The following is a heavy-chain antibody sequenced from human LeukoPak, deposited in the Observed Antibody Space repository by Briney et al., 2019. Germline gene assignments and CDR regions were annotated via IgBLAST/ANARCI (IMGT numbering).Heavy chain of an antibody. J-gene: IGHJ5*02. CDR3: ARTLAAVGSNGFDP. CDR2: TYYRSKWYI. D-gene: IGHD6-13*01. CDR1: GDSFASNSAT. Sequence: SQTLSLTCAISGDSFASNSATWNWIRQSPSRGLEWLGRTYYRSKWYIDYALSVKSRITINPDTSKNQFSLQLNSVTPEDTDVYYCARTLAAVGSNGFDPWGQGTLVTVSS. V-gene: IGHV6-1*01.